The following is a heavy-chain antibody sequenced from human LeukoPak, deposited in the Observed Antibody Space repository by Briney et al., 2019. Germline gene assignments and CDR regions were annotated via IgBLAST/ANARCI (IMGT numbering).Heavy chain of an antibody. CDR1: GYTFTSYG. V-gene: IGHV1-18*01. CDR2: ISAYNGNT. D-gene: IGHD2-21*02. Sequence: GASVKVSCKASGYTFTSYGISWVRQAPGQGLEWMGWISAYNGNTNYAQKLQGRVTMTTDTSTSTAYMELRSLRSDDTAVYYCARESYCGGDCYVGTGHFDYWGQGTLVTVSS. J-gene: IGHJ4*02. CDR3: ARESYCGGDCYVGTGHFDY.